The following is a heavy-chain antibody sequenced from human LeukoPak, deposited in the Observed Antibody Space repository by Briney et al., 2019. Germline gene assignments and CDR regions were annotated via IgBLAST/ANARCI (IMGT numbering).Heavy chain of an antibody. D-gene: IGHD3-9*01. V-gene: IGHV1-69*01. CDR1: GGTFSSYA. J-gene: IGHJ4*02. CDR3: ARAQDYYDILTGYYY. CDR2: IIPIFGTA. Sequence: SVKVSCKASGGTFSSYAISWVRQAPGQGLEWMGGIIPIFGTANYAQKFQGRVTITADESTSTAYMELSSLRSEDTAVYYCARAQDYYDILTGYYYWGQGTLVTVSS.